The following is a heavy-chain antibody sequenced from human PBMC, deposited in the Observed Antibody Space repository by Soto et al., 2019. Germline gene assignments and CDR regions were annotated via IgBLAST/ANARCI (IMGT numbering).Heavy chain of an antibody. CDR3: ARWDSSSWYGGGRGMDV. Sequence: ASVKVSCKASGYTFTSYAMHWVRQAPGQRLEWMGWINAGNGNTKYSQKFQGRVTITRDTSASTAYMELSSLRSEDTAVYYCARWDSSSWYGGGRGMDVWCQGTTVTVSS. CDR2: INAGNGNT. CDR1: GYTFTSYA. D-gene: IGHD6-13*01. V-gene: IGHV1-3*01. J-gene: IGHJ6*02.